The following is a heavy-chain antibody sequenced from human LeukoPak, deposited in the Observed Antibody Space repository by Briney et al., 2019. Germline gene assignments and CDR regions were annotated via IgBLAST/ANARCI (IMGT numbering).Heavy chain of an antibody. CDR3: ARDHAVTPWAGWFDP. J-gene: IGHJ5*02. CDR1: GYTFTGYY. D-gene: IGHD4-17*01. V-gene: IGHV1-2*02. Sequence: ASVKVSCKASGYTFTGYYMHWVRQAPGQGLEWMGWINPNSGGTNYAQKFQGRVTMTRDTSISTAYMELSRLRSDDTAVYYCARDHAVTPWAGWFDPWGQGTLVTVSS. CDR2: INPNSGGT.